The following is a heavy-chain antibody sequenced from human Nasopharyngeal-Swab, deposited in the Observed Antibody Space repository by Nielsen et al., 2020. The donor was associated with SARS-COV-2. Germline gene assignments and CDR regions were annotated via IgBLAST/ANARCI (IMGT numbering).Heavy chain of an antibody. CDR1: GGTFSSYA. Sequence: SVKVSCKASGGTFSSYAISWARQAPGQGLEWLDGIIRIFGTANYAQKFQGRVTITADESTSTAYMELSSLRSEDTAVYYCAAELIASGWLSGYYYYGMDDWGQGTTVTVSS. D-gene: IGHD6-19*01. V-gene: IGHV1-69*13. CDR3: AAELIASGWLSGYYYYGMDD. CDR2: IIRIFGTA. J-gene: IGHJ6*02.